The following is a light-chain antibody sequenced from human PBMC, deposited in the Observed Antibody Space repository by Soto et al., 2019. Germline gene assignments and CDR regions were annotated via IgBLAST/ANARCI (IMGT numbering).Light chain of an antibody. V-gene: IGKV4-1*01. CDR1: QSVLYSSNNKNY. CDR2: WAS. Sequence: DIVMTQSPDSLAVSLGERATINWKSSQSVLYSSNNKNYLVWYQQKPGQPPKLLIYWASVRESGVPDRFSGSGSETDFTLTISSLQAEDVAVYYCQQYYSSPLTFGGGTKVDIK. CDR3: QQYYSSPLT. J-gene: IGKJ4*01.